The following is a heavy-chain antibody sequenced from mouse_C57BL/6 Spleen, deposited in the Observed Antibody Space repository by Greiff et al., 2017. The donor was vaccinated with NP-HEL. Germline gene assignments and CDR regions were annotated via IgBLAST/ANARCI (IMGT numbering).Heavy chain of an antibody. CDR3: ARRLRLAMDY. CDR2: ISGGGGNT. CDR1: GFTFSSYT. D-gene: IGHD1-2*01. J-gene: IGHJ4*01. Sequence: EVQLQESGGGLVKPGGSLKLPCAASGFTFSSYTMSWVRQTPEKRLEWVATISGGGGNTYYPDSVKGRFTISRDNAKNTLYLQMSSLRSEDTALYYCARRLRLAMDYWGQGTSVTVSS. V-gene: IGHV5-9*01.